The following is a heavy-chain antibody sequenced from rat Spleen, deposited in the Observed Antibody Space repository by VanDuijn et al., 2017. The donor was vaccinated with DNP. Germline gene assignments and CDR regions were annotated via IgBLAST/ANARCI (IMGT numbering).Heavy chain of an antibody. CDR1: GFTFSDYS. J-gene: IGHJ2*01. CDR2: ISTGGGNT. D-gene: IGHD4-3*01. CDR3: AKNSGYYFDY. Sequence: EVQLVESGGGLVQPGRSLKLSCSASGFTFSDYSMAWVRQAPTKGLEWVASISTGGGNTYYRDSVKGRFTISRDNAKNTQYLQMDSLKSEDTATYYCAKNSGYYFDYWGQGVMVTVSS. V-gene: IGHV5S13*01.